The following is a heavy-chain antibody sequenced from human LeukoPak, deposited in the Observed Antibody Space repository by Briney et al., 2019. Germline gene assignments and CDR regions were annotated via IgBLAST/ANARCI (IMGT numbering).Heavy chain of an antibody. J-gene: IGHJ6*02. V-gene: IGHV3-30*18. D-gene: IGHD2-2*02. CDR2: ISYDGSNK. Sequence: GGSLRLSCAASRFTFSSYGMHWVRQAPGKGLEWVAVISYDGSNKYYADSVKGRFTISRDNSKNTLYLQMNSLRAEDTAVYYCAKDGRGAAIFYYYGMDVWGQGTTVTVSS. CDR1: RFTFSSYG. CDR3: AKDGRGAAIFYYYGMDV.